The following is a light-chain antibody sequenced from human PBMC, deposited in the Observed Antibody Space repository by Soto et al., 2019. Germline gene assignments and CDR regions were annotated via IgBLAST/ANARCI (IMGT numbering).Light chain of an antibody. V-gene: IGKV3-11*01. Sequence: EIVLTQSPATLSLSPGERATLSCRASQSVSSYLAWYQQKPGQAPRLLIYGASNRATGIPARFSGSGSGTDSTLTISSLEPEDFAVYYCQQRSNWPPVLTFGGGTKVDIK. CDR3: QQRSNWPPVLT. J-gene: IGKJ4*01. CDR1: QSVSSY. CDR2: GAS.